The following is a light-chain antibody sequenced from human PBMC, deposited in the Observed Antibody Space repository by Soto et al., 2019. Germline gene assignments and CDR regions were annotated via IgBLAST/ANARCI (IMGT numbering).Light chain of an antibody. CDR1: QSISTY. V-gene: IGKV1-39*01. CDR2: ATS. CDR3: QQTCSLPHT. J-gene: IGKJ4*01. Sequence: DIQMTQSPPSLSASVGDSITITCRASQSISTYLNWYRQKPGKAPELLIFATSSLQRGVPSRFSGSGSGTDFTLTISSLQPGDFETYYCQQTCSLPHTFGGGTKV.